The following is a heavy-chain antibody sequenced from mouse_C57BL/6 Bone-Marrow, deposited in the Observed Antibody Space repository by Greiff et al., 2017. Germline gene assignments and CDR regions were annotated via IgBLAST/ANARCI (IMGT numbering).Heavy chain of an antibody. D-gene: IGHD1-2*01. V-gene: IGHV1-61*01. CDR1: GYTFTSYW. CDR2: IYPSDSET. Sequence: QVQLQQPGAELVRPGSSVKLSCKASGYTFTSYWMDWVKQRPGQGLEWIGNIYPSDSETHYNQKFKDKATLTVDKSSSTAYMQLSSLTSEDSAVYYCASHYYEPYAMDYWGQGTSVTVSS. CDR3: ASHYYEPYAMDY. J-gene: IGHJ4*01.